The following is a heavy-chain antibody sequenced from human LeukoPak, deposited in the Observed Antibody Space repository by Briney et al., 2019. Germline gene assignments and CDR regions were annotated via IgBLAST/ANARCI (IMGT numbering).Heavy chain of an antibody. D-gene: IGHD3-3*01. J-gene: IGHJ4*02. Sequence: VGSLRLSCEASGFLFRAYAMSWVRQAPGKGLEWLSTITITDGGAYYIDSVKGRFTMSRDNSKNTLYLQMNSLRAEDTAVYYCAREAWRPYLDYWGQGTPVTVSS. CDR1: GFLFRAYA. CDR3: AREAWRPYLDY. CDR2: ITITDGGA. V-gene: IGHV3-23*01.